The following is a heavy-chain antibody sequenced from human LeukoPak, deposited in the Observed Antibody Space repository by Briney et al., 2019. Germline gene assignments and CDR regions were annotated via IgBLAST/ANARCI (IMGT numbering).Heavy chain of an antibody. V-gene: IGHV3-23*01. Sequence: GGSLRLSCAASGFTFSNYAMSWVRQAPGKGLERVSAITGSGATTYYIDSVKGRFTISRENSRNTLYLQMNSLRVEDTAVYYYAKDSTQVITAGRGYWGQGTLVTVSS. CDR3: AKDSTQVITAGRGY. CDR2: ITGSGATT. D-gene: IGHD2-15*01. CDR1: GFTFSNYA. J-gene: IGHJ4*02.